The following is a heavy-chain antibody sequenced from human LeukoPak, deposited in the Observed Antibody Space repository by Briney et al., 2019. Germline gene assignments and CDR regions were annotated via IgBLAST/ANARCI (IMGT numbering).Heavy chain of an antibody. CDR3: ARDREAYQLLHPAWFDP. J-gene: IGHJ5*02. Sequence: ASVKVSCKASGGTFSSYAISWVRQAPGQGLEWMGRIIPILGIANYAQKFQGRVTITADKSTSTAYMELSSLRSEDTAVYYCARDREAYQLLHPAWFDPWGQGTLVIVSS. V-gene: IGHV1-69*04. CDR2: IIPILGIA. CDR1: GGTFSSYA. D-gene: IGHD1-1*01.